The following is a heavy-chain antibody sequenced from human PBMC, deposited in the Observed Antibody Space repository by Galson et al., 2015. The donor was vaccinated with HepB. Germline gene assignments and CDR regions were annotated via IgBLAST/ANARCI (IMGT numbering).Heavy chain of an antibody. CDR1: GFTFSSYA. J-gene: IGHJ1*01. CDR3: AKDFQQLVHPGPEYFQH. V-gene: IGHV3-23*01. CDR2: ISGSGGST. Sequence: SLRLSCAASGFTFSSYAMSWVRQAPGKGLEWVSAISGSGGSTYYADSVKGRFTISRDNSKNTLYLQMNSLRAEDTAVYYCAKDFQQLVHPGPEYFQHWGQGTLVTVSS. D-gene: IGHD6-13*01.